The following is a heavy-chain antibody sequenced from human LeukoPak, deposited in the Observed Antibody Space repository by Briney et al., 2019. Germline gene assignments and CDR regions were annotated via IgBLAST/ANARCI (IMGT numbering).Heavy chain of an antibody. Sequence: SETLSLTCTVSGGSISSSSYYWGWIRQPPGKGLEWIGSIYYSGSTYYNPSLKSRVTISVDTSKNQFSLKLSSVTAADTAVYYCARGKEFGVVIETLYFDYWGQGTLVTVSS. D-gene: IGHD3-3*01. CDR2: IYYSGST. CDR1: GGSISSSSYY. V-gene: IGHV4-39*07. CDR3: ARGKEFGVVIETLYFDY. J-gene: IGHJ4*02.